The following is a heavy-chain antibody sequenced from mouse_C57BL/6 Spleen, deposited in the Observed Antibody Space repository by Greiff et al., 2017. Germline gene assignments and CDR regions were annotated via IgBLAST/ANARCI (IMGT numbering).Heavy chain of an antibody. D-gene: IGHD2-4*01. Sequence: EVKLMESGGDLVKPGGSLKLSCAASGFTFSSYGMSWVRQTPDKRLEWVATISSGGSYTYYPDSVKGRFTISSDNAKNTLYLQMSSLKSEDTAMYYCARQGVYYDYDKGFAYWGQGTLVTVSA. CDR2: ISSGGSYT. V-gene: IGHV5-6*01. CDR3: ARQGVYYDYDKGFAY. J-gene: IGHJ3*01. CDR1: GFTFSSYG.